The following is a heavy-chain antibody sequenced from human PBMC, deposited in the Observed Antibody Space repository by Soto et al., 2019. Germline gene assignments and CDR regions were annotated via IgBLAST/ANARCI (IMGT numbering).Heavy chain of an antibody. CDR3: ASPKIAFYNWFDP. CDR2: IYYSGST. Sequence: SETLSLTCTVSGGSITSSSYYWGWIRQSPGKGLEWIGSIYYSGSTYYNPSLKSRVTISVDTSKNQFSLKLSSVTAADTAVYYCASPKIAFYNWFDPWGQGTLVTVSS. J-gene: IGHJ5*02. CDR1: GGSITSSSYY. V-gene: IGHV4-39*01. D-gene: IGHD3-3*02.